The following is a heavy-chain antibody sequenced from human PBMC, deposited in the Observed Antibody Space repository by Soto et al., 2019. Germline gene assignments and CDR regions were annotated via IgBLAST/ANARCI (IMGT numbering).Heavy chain of an antibody. Sequence: QLYLVESGGGGFRPGNSLRLSCTASGFIFRNYALHWVRQAPGKGLEGVALISYDGRHIYYADSVKGRFAISRDNSKNTLDLVMNSLRREDTAMYYCARDVSDYVLDVWGQGTTVNVSS. J-gene: IGHJ6*02. CDR3: ARDVSDYVLDV. D-gene: IGHD4-17*01. V-gene: IGHV3-30*09. CDR2: ISYDGRHI. CDR1: GFIFRNYA.